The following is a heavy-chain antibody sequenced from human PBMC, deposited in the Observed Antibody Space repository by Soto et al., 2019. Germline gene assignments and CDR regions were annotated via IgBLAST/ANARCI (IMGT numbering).Heavy chain of an antibody. D-gene: IGHD6-19*01. J-gene: IGHJ4*02. Sequence: QVQLVQSGAEVKKPGAAVEVSCKASGYTFTSHYVHWVRQAPGQGLEWMGLINANSGTTSYAQKFQGRVTMTRDTSTSTVYMELSSLRFEHTAVYYCARDRNLETSAWARDYWGQGTLVTVSS. V-gene: IGHV1-46*03. CDR3: ARDRNLETSAWARDY. CDR1: GYTFTSHY. CDR2: INANSGTT.